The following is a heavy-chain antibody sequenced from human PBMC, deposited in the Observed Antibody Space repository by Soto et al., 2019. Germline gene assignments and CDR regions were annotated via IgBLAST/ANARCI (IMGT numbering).Heavy chain of an antibody. V-gene: IGHV4-39*01. CDR2: IYYSGST. Sequence: PSETLSLTCTVSGGSISSSSYYWGWIRQPPGKGLEGIGSIYYSGSTYYNPSLKSRVTISVDTSKNQFSLKLSSVTAADTAVYYCARVSSYYYYYYYMDVWGKGTTVTVSS. CDR1: GGSISSSSYY. J-gene: IGHJ6*03. D-gene: IGHD6-6*01. CDR3: ARVSSYYYYYYYMDV.